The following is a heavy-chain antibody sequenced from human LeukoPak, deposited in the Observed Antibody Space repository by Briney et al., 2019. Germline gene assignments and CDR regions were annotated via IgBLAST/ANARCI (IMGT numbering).Heavy chain of an antibody. D-gene: IGHD5-12*01. CDR1: GFTFSSYA. J-gene: IGHJ4*02. CDR3: AKVGSGYDLRYYFDY. CDR2: ISGSGGST. V-gene: IGHV3-23*01. Sequence: PGGSLRLSCAASGFTFSSYAMSWVRQAPGKGLEWVSAISGSGGSTYYADSVKGRFTISRDNSKNTLYLQMNSLRAEDTAVYYCAKVGSGYDLRYYFDYWGQGTLVTVSS.